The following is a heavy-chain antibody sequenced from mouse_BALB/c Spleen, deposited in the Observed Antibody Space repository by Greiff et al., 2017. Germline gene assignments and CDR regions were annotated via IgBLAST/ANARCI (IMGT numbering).Heavy chain of an antibody. CDR2: ISYSGST. Sequence: EVQLQESGPGLVKPSQSLSLTCTVSGYSITSDYARNWIRQFPGNQLEWMGYISYSGSTSYNPSLKSRISITRDTSKNPFFLQLNSVTTEDTATYYCARGTMILDYWGQGTTLTVSS. D-gene: IGHD2-4*01. CDR3: ARGTMILDY. J-gene: IGHJ2*01. CDR1: GYSITSDYA. V-gene: IGHV3-2*02.